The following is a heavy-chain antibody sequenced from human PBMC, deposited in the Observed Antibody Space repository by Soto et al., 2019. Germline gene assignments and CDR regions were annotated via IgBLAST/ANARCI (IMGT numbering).Heavy chain of an antibody. CDR1: GYTFTSYG. Sequence: ASVKVSCKASGYTFTSYGIIWVRQAPGQGLEWMGWISAYNGNTNYAQKLQGRVTMTTDTSTSTAYMELRSLRSDDTAVYYCARGLRFLEWLPYMDVWGKGTTVTVSS. CDR3: ARGLRFLEWLPYMDV. V-gene: IGHV1-18*01. J-gene: IGHJ6*03. D-gene: IGHD3-3*01. CDR2: ISAYNGNT.